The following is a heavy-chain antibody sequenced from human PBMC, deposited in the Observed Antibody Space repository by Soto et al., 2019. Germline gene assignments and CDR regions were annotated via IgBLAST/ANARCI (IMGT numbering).Heavy chain of an antibody. CDR2: IYYSGSP. Sequence: PSETLSLTCIVSGDSISPYYWTWIRQPPGKGLEWIGHIYYSGSPNYNPSLKSRVTISVDTSKSQFSLKLSSVTAADTAVYYCARDVSPTYWGQGMLVTLSS. V-gene: IGHV4-59*01. J-gene: IGHJ4*02. CDR1: GDSISPYY. CDR3: ARDVSPTY.